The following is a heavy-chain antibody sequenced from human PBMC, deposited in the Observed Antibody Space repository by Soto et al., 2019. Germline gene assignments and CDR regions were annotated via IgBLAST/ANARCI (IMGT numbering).Heavy chain of an antibody. CDR2: ISAYNGNT. D-gene: IGHD2-15*01. V-gene: IGHV1-18*01. CDR1: GYTFTSYG. CDR3: ARGVWGYCSGGSCLNFDY. J-gene: IGHJ4*02. Sequence: QVPLVQSGAEVKKPGASVKVSCKASGYTFTSYGISWVRQAPGQGLEWMGWISAYNGNTNYAQQLQGRVTMTTDTSTSTAYMELRSLRSDDTAVYYCARGVWGYCSGGSCLNFDYWGQGTLVTVSS.